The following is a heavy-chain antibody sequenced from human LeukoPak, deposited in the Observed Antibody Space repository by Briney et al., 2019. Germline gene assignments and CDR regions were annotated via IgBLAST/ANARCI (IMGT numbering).Heavy chain of an antibody. CDR2: INPSGGST. D-gene: IGHD6-19*01. V-gene: IGHV1-46*01. CDR1: GYTFTSYY. CDR3: ARSRIAVAGTPNWFDP. J-gene: IGHJ5*02. Sequence: ASVKVSCKASGYTFTSYYMHWVRQAPGQGLEWMGIINPSGGSTSYAQKFQGRVTMTRDMSTSTVYMELSSLRSEDTAVYYCARSRIAVAGTPNWFDPWGQGTLVTVSS.